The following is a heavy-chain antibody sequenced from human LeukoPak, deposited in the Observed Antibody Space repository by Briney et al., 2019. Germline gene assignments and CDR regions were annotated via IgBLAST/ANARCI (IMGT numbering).Heavy chain of an antibody. Sequence: GGSLRLSCAASGFTFSSYGMHLVRHVPGKGLEWVAFMRYGESDTYYTDSVKGRFAISRDNSKNTLYLQMNCLRAEDTAIYYCAKDWITDWSNYFDPWGQGTLVTVSS. CDR2: MRYGESDT. V-gene: IGHV3-30*02. CDR3: AKDWITDWSNYFDP. D-gene: IGHD3-9*01. CDR1: GFTFSSYG. J-gene: IGHJ5*02.